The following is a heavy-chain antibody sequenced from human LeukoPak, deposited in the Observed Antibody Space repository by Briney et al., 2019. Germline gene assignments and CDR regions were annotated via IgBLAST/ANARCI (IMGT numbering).Heavy chain of an antibody. CDR1: GFTFSSYA. CDR3: ARDRRGGYSYGFDY. CDR2: ISYDGSNK. V-gene: IGHV3-30-3*01. D-gene: IGHD5-18*01. Sequence: GGSLRLSWAASGFTFSSYAMHWVRQAPGKGLEWVAVISYDGSNKYYADSVKGRFTISRDNSKNTLYLQMNSLRAEDTAVYYCARDRRGGYSYGFDYWGQGTLVTVSS. J-gene: IGHJ4*02.